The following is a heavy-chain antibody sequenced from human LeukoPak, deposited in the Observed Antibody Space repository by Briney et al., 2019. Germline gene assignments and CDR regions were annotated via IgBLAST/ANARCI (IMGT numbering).Heavy chain of an antibody. V-gene: IGHV7-4-1*02. D-gene: IGHD3-22*01. Sequence: GASVKVSCKASGYTFTGYYMHWVRQAPGQGLEWMGWINTNTGNPTYAQGFTGRFVFSLDTSVSTAYLQISSLKAEDTAVYYCARDMGIVVENWFDPWGQGTLVTVSS. CDR1: GYTFTGYY. J-gene: IGHJ5*02. CDR2: INTNTGNP. CDR3: ARDMGIVVENWFDP.